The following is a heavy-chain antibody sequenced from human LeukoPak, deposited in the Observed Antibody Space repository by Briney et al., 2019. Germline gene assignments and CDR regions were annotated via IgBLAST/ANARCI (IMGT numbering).Heavy chain of an antibody. CDR2: INWNGGRT. Sequence: PGGSLRLSRAASGFTFDDYGMSWVGQAPGKGGEWVSGINWNGGRTVYADSVKGRFTISRDNAKNSLYLQMTSLRAEDTALYYCARDIGVGELLVDYWGQGTLVTVSS. CDR1: GFTFDDYG. CDR3: ARDIGVGELLVDY. D-gene: IGHD1-26*01. V-gene: IGHV3-20*04. J-gene: IGHJ4*02.